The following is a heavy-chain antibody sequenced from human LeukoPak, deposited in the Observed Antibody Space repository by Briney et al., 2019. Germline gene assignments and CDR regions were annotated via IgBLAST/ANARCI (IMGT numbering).Heavy chain of an antibody. Sequence: GGSLRLSCAASGFTFSNYWISWVRQAPGKGLEWVAKMKEDGSDVKYVDSVRGRFTISRDNAKDSLFLEMNSLRDDDTAVYYCVRGGAVAGRFEAWGQGTQVTVSS. V-gene: IGHV3-7*01. CDR3: VRGGAVAGRFEA. CDR2: MKEDGSDV. CDR1: GFTFSNYW. J-gene: IGHJ5*02. D-gene: IGHD6-19*01.